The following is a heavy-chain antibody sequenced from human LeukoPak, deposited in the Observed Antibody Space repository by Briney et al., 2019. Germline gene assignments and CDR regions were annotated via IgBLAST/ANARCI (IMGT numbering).Heavy chain of an antibody. CDR2: INSNGSST. CDR3: ARGIRSPIDYSNPLDFDY. Sequence: GGSLRLSCAASGFTFSSYWMHWVRQAPGKGLVWVSRINSNGSSTSYADSVKGRFTISRDNAKNTLYLQMNSLRAEDTAVYYCARGIRSPIDYSNPLDFDYWGQGTLVTVSS. V-gene: IGHV3-74*01. CDR1: GFTFSSYW. D-gene: IGHD4-11*01. J-gene: IGHJ4*02.